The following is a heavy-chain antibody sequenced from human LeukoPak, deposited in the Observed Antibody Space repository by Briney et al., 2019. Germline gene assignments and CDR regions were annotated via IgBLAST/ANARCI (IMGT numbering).Heavy chain of an antibody. J-gene: IGHJ4*02. CDR3: AKAPSGRGDEFDY. V-gene: IGHV3-23*01. CDR2: ISGSGGST. Sequence: GGSLRLSCAASGFTFSSYDMSWVRQAPGKGLEWVSAISGSGGSTYYADSVKGRFTISRDNSKNTLYLQMNSLRAEDTAVYYCAKAPSGRGDEFDYWGQGTLVTVSS. CDR1: GFTFSSYD. D-gene: IGHD2-15*01.